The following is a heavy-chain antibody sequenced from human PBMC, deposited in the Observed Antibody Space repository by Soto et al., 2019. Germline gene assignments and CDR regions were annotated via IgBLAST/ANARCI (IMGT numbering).Heavy chain of an antibody. CDR2: ISYDGSNK. CDR1: GFTFSSYG. CDR3: AKNPYSGLGWFDP. J-gene: IGHJ5*02. D-gene: IGHD4-4*01. Sequence: QVQLVESGGGVVQPGRSLRLSCAASGFTFSSYGMHWVRQAPGKGLEWVAVISYDGSNKYYADSVKGRFTISRDNSKNTLYLQMNSLRAEDTAVYYCAKNPYSGLGWFDPWGQGTLVTVSS. V-gene: IGHV3-30*18.